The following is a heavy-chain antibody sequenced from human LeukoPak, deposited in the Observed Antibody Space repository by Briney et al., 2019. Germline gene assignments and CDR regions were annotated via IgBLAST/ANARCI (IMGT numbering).Heavy chain of an antibody. CDR3: ARDPRQIPHGHYYYYMDV. CDR1: GGTFSSYA. J-gene: IGHJ6*03. D-gene: IGHD2-21*01. CDR2: IIPIFGTA. V-gene: IGHV1-69*01. Sequence: GASVKVSCKASGGTFSSYAISWVRQAPGQGLEWMGGIIPIFGTANYAQKFQGRVTITADESTGTAYMELSSLRSEDTAVYYCARDPRQIPHGHYYYYMDVWGKGTTVTVSS.